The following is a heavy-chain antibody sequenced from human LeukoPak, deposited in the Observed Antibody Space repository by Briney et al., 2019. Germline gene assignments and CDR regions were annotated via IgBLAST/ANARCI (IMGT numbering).Heavy chain of an antibody. CDR1: GGSISRSRDY. CDR2: IYYSGST. Sequence: PSETLSLTCTVSGGSISRSRDYWGWIRQPRGKGLEWIGSIYYSGSTNYNPSLKSRVTISVDTSKNQFSLKLSSVTAADTAVYYCARYKSDYVWGSYRYNYAFDIWGQGTMVTVSS. J-gene: IGHJ3*02. V-gene: IGHV4-39*07. D-gene: IGHD3-16*02. CDR3: ARYKSDYVWGSYRYNYAFDI.